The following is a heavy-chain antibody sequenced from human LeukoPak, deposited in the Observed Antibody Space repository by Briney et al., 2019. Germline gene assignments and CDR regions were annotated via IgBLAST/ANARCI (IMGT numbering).Heavy chain of an antibody. Sequence: PGGSLRLSCAASGFTFSSYAMSWVRQAPGKGLEWVSGISSSGGTTYYADSVKGRFTISRDDSKNTLYLQMNSLRAEDTAIYYCAPRGSSWWFDSWGQGALVTVSS. CDR2: ISSSGGTT. J-gene: IGHJ5*01. V-gene: IGHV3-23*01. CDR1: GFTFSSYA. D-gene: IGHD6-13*01. CDR3: APRGSSWWFDS.